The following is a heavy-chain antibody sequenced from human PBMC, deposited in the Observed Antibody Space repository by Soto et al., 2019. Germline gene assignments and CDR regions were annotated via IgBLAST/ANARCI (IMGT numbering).Heavy chain of an antibody. CDR2: ISNDGNHE. Sequence: QVQLVESGGGVVQPGRSLRLSCAASGFTFSAFGMHWVRQAPGKGLEWVAVISNDGNHEYYADSVKGRFSISRDNSKNTFYLQMNSQSSEDTAVYFCAKTITTFGGSSTGRGALLDYWGQGILVTVSS. CDR1: GFTFSAFG. D-gene: IGHD3-3*01. J-gene: IGHJ4*02. CDR3: AKTITTFGGSSTGRGALLDY. V-gene: IGHV3-30*18.